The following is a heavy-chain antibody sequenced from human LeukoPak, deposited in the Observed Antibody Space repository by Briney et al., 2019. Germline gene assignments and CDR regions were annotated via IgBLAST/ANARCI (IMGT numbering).Heavy chain of an antibody. CDR1: GFTFSSYS. D-gene: IGHD3-22*01. Sequence: GGSLRLSCAASGFTFSSYSMNWVRQAPGKGLKWVSYISSSSSTIYYADSVKGRFTISRDNAKNSLYLQMNSLRAEDTAVYYCARAWTYYYDSSDAFDIWGQGTMVTVSS. CDR3: ARAWTYYYDSSDAFDI. CDR2: ISSSSSTI. J-gene: IGHJ3*02. V-gene: IGHV3-48*04.